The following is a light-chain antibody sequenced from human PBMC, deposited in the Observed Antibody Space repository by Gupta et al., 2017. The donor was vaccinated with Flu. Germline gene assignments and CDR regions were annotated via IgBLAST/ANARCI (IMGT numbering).Light chain of an antibody. V-gene: IGLV2-14*01. CDR3: SSDTSSSTVV. J-gene: IGLJ2*01. Sequence: SITISCTGTSSEVGGYNYVSWYQQHPGKAPKLMIYEVSNRPSGVSNRFSGSKSGNTASLTISGRQAEDEADYYCSSDTSSSTVVFGGGTKLTVL. CDR1: SSEVGGYNY. CDR2: EVS.